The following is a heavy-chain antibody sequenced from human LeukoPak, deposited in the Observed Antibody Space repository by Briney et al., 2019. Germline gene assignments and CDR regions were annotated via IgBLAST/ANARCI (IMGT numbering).Heavy chain of an antibody. D-gene: IGHD3-3*01. Sequence: GGSLRLSCAASGFTFSDYTMNWVRQAPGKGLVWVSRINTDGSSTTYADSVKGRFTISRDNAKNTLYLQMNSLRAEDTAVYYCARDTSSGFLEWLYPPDTFDIWGQGTMVTVSS. CDR3: ARDTSSGFLEWLYPPDTFDI. CDR2: INTDGSST. J-gene: IGHJ3*02. CDR1: GFTFSDYT. V-gene: IGHV3-74*01.